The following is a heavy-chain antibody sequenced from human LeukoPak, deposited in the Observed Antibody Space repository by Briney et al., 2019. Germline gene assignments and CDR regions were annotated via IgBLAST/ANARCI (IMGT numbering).Heavy chain of an antibody. CDR1: GFTFSSYG. CDR2: ISSDGNTV. J-gene: IGHJ3*02. D-gene: IGHD3-9*01. CDR3: SLNDILTGYYTPKDAYDI. V-gene: IGHV3-48*04. Sequence: GGSLRLSCAASGFTFSSYGMSWVRQAPGKGLEWVSYISSDGNTVSYADSVKGRFTISRDNVKNSLYLQMNSLRAEDTAVYYCSLNDILTGYYTPKDAYDIWGPGTMVTVSS.